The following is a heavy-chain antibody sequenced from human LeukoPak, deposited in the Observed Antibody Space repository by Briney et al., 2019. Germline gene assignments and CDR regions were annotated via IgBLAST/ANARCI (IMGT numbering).Heavy chain of an antibody. CDR2: INHSGST. D-gene: IGHD2-21*01. Sequence: SETLSLTCAVYGGSFSGYYWSWTRQPPGKGLEWIGEINHSGSTNYNPSLKSRVTISVDTSKNQFSLRLSSVTAADTAVYYCARELWFANAPGSWLDPWGQGTLVTVSS. CDR1: GGSFSGYY. V-gene: IGHV4-34*01. CDR3: ARELWFANAPGSWLDP. J-gene: IGHJ5*02.